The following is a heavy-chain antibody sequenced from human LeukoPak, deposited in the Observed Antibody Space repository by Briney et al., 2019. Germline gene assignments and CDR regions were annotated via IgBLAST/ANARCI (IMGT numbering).Heavy chain of an antibody. J-gene: IGHJ6*03. CDR3: ARGIAATTYYYYYYYMDV. Sequence: SETLSLTCAVYGGSFSGYYWSWIRQPPGKGLEWIGEINHSGSTNYNPSLKSRVTRSVDTSKNQFSLKLSSVTAADTAVYYCARGIAATTYYYYYYYMDVWGKGTTVTVSS. CDR2: INHSGST. D-gene: IGHD6-13*01. V-gene: IGHV4-34*01. CDR1: GGSFSGYY.